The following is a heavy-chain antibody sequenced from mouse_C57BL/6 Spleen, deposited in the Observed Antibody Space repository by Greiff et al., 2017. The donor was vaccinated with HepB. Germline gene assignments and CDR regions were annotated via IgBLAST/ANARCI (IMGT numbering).Heavy chain of an antibody. CDR1: GYAFSSSW. J-gene: IGHJ3*01. D-gene: IGHD2-4*01. Sequence: VQLQQSGPELVKPGASVKISCKASGYAFSSSWMNWVKQRPGKGLEWIGRIYPGDGDTNYNGKFKGKATLTADKSSSTAYMQLSSLTSEDSAVYFCARRDYDYPEGFAYWGQRTLVTVSA. CDR3: ARRDYDYPEGFAY. V-gene: IGHV1-82*01. CDR2: IYPGDGDT.